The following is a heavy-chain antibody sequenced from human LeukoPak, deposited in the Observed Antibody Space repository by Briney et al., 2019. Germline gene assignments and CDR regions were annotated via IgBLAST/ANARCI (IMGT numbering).Heavy chain of an antibody. CDR1: GFSFSSCA. Sequence: GGSLRLSCAASGFSFSSCAMSWVRQAPGKGLEWVSAISGSGGTTYYVDSVKGRFTISRDNSRNTLYLQMSSLRAEDTAVYYCAKDKSSGRDFDYWGQGTLVTVSS. V-gene: IGHV3-23*01. CDR2: ISGSGGTT. J-gene: IGHJ4*02. CDR3: AKDKSSGRDFDY. D-gene: IGHD1-1*01.